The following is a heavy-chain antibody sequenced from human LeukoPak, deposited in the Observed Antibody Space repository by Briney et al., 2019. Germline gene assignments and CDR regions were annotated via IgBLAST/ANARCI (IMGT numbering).Heavy chain of an antibody. J-gene: IGHJ3*02. Sequence: GGSLRLSCAASGFTFSSYAMHWVRQAPGKGLEWVAVISYDGSNKYYADSVKGRFTISRDNSKNTLYLQMNSLRAEDTAVYYCAREGTSMIVGAFDIWGQGTMVTVSS. CDR3: AREGTSMIVGAFDI. D-gene: IGHD3-22*01. V-gene: IGHV3-30-3*01. CDR1: GFTFSSYA. CDR2: ISYDGSNK.